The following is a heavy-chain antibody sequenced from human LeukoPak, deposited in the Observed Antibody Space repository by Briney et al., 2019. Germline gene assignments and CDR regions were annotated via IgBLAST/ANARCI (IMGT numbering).Heavy chain of an antibody. J-gene: IGHJ4*02. Sequence: SETLSLTCAVYGGSFSGYYWSWIRQPPGKGLEWIGEINHSGSTNYNPSLKSRVTISVDTSKNQFSLKLSSVTAADTAVYYCAREDFNSGWMWGQGTLVTVSS. CDR2: INHSGST. D-gene: IGHD6-19*01. V-gene: IGHV4-34*01. CDR1: GGSFSGYY. CDR3: AREDFNSGWM.